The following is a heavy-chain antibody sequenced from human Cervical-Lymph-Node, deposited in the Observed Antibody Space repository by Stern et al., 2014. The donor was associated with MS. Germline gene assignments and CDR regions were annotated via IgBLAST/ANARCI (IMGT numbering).Heavy chain of an antibody. V-gene: IGHV1-69*01. CDR1: GGTLNKYA. CDR3: AQAIENHLVYDFFDI. Sequence: VQLVESGAEVKKPGSSVKVSCKTSGGTLNKYAISWVRQAPGQGLEWMGGISPILGPANYAQKVQGRGTITADESTTTAYMELSSLTSEDTAIYYCAQAIENHLVYDFFDIWGQGTMVTVSS. D-gene: IGHD2-2*02. CDR2: ISPILGPA. J-gene: IGHJ3*02.